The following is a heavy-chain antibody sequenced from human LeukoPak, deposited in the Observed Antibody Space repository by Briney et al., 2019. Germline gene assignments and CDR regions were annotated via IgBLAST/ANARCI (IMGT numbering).Heavy chain of an antibody. CDR3: ARHGSDYGRFDS. J-gene: IGHJ4*02. D-gene: IGHD4-17*01. V-gene: IGHV4-59*08. Sequence: SETLSLTCAVSGGSINPYYWSWIRQPPGKGLVWIGYIYYSGSINYNPSLKSRVTISPDTSKNQFSLKLSSVTAADTAVYYCARHGSDYGRFDSWGRGTLVTVSS. CDR2: IYYSGSI. CDR1: GGSINPYY.